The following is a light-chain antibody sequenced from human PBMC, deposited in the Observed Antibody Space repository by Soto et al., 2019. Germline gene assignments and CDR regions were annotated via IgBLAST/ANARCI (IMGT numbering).Light chain of an antibody. Sequence: ESVLTQSPGTLSLSPGERATLSCRASQSVSSNYLAWYQQKPGQAPRLLIYGASTRATGIPDRFSGSGSGTDFTLTISRLEPEDSAVYSCHQYGRSPRTFGQGTRLEIK. CDR2: GAS. CDR3: HQYGRSPRT. V-gene: IGKV3-20*01. J-gene: IGKJ5*01. CDR1: QSVSSNY.